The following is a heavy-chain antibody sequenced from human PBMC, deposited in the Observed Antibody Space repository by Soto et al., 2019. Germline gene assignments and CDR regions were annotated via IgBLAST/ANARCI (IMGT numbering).Heavy chain of an antibody. J-gene: IGHJ6*02. CDR3: ARFSSSVVSNYYYYGMDV. CDR2: IDPSDSYT. CDR1: GYSFTSYW. D-gene: IGHD2-15*01. Sequence: GESLKISCKGSGYSFTSYWISWVRQMPGKGLEWMGRIDPSDSYTNYSPSFQGHVTTSADKSISTAYLQWSSLKASDTAMYYCARFSSSVVSNYYYYGMDVWGQGTTVTVSS. V-gene: IGHV5-10-1*01.